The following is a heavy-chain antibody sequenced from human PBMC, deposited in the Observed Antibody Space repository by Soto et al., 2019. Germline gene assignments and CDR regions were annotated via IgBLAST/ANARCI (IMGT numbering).Heavy chain of an antibody. CDR3: ARGSERDPNYFDY. J-gene: IGHJ4*02. CDR2: IIPIFGTA. D-gene: IGHD6-25*01. V-gene: IGHV1-69*13. Sequence: ASVKVSWKASRGTFSSYAISWVRQAPGQGLEWMGGIIPIFGTANYAQKFQGRVTITADESTSTAYMELSSLRSEDTAVYYCARGSERDPNYFDYWGQGTLVTVS. CDR1: RGTFSSYA.